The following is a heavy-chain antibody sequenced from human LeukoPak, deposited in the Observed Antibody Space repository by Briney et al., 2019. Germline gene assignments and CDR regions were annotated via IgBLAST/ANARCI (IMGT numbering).Heavy chain of an antibody. J-gene: IGHJ4*02. CDR1: GFTFSTSW. V-gene: IGHV3-7*01. CDR3: ARDLSYFDY. Sequence: GGSLRLSCVASGFTFSTSWMTWVRQAPGKRLEWVANIRQDGSSKYYVDSVKGRFTISRDNAKNSLYLQMNSLRVEDTAVYNCARDLSYFDYWGQGALVTVSS. CDR2: IRQDGSSK.